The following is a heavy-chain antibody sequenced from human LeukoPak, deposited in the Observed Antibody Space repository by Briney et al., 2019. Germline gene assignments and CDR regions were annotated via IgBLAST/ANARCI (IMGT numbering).Heavy chain of an antibody. Sequence: GGSLRLSCAASGFTFSSYEMNWVRQAPGKGLEWVSYISSSGSTIYYADSVKGRFTISRDNAKNSLYLQMNSLRAEDTAVYYCARGGMWYSSGWSDYWGQGTLVTVSS. J-gene: IGHJ4*02. D-gene: IGHD6-19*01. V-gene: IGHV3-48*03. CDR1: GFTFSSYE. CDR3: ARGGMWYSSGWSDY. CDR2: ISSSGSTI.